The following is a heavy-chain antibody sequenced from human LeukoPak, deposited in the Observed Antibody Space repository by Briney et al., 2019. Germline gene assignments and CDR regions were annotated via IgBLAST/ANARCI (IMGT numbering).Heavy chain of an antibody. Sequence: GGTLRLSCAASGFTFSSYWMHWVRQAPGKGLVWFSRINSDGSSTTYADSVKCRFTISRDNAKNPLYLQMNSLRAEGTAVYYCASQSYARFDPWGQGTLVTVSS. CDR2: INSDGSST. V-gene: IGHV3-74*01. CDR1: GFTFSSYW. D-gene: IGHD3-16*01. CDR3: ASQSYARFDP. J-gene: IGHJ5*02.